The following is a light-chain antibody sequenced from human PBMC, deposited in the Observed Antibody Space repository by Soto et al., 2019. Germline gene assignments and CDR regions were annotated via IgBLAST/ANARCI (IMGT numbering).Light chain of an antibody. CDR2: GAS. Sequence: ELVLTQSPGTLSLSPGERATLSCRASQSVSSSYLAWYQQKPGQAPRLLIYGASSRATGIPDRFSGSGSGTDFTLTISRLEPEDFAVYYCQQYGSSPRTFGQGTRLENK. CDR1: QSVSSSY. V-gene: IGKV3-20*01. CDR3: QQYGSSPRT. J-gene: IGKJ5*01.